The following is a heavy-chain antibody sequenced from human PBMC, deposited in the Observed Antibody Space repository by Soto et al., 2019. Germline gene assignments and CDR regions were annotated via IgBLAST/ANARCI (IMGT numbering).Heavy chain of an antibody. CDR1: GGSISSGDYY. V-gene: IGHV4-30-4*01. D-gene: IGHD2-21*02. CDR3: ARATKHIVVVTATPGWFDP. CDR2: IYYSGST. Sequence: SETLSLTCTVSGGSISSGDYYWSWIRQPPGKGLEWIGYIYYSGSTYYNPSLKSRVTISVDTSKPPFSLKLSSVTAADTAVNYCARATKHIVVVTATPGWFDPWGQGTLVTVSS. J-gene: IGHJ5*02.